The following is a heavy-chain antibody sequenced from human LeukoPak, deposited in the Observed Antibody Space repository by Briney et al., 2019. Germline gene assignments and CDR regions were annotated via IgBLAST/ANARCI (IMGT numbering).Heavy chain of an antibody. J-gene: IGHJ4*02. CDR1: GYTFTGYY. CDR2: INPNSGGT. Sequence: EASVKVSCKASGYTFTGYYMHWVRQAPGQGLEWMGRINPNSGGTNYAQKFQGRVTMTRDTSISTAYMELSRLGSDNTAVYCCARDFGVVVVAGGDYWGEGTLVTVSS. D-gene: IGHD2-15*01. CDR3: ARDFGVVVVAGGDY. V-gene: IGHV1-2*06.